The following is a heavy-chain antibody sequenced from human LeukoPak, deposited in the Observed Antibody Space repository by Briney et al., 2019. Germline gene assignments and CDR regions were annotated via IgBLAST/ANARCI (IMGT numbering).Heavy chain of an antibody. V-gene: IGHV1-46*01. D-gene: IGHD1-20*01. CDR1: GYTFTSYY. CDR2: INPSGGST. Sequence: ASVKVSCKASGYTFTSYYMHWVRQAPGQGLEWMGIINPSGGSTSYAQKFQGRVTMTRDTSTSTVYMELSSLRSEDTAVYYCARDPNWNDAPWGWFDPWGQGTLVTVSS. J-gene: IGHJ5*02. CDR3: ARDPNWNDAPWGWFDP.